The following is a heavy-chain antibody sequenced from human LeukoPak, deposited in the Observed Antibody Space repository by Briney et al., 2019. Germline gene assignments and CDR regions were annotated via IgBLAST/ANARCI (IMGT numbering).Heavy chain of an antibody. J-gene: IGHJ4*02. D-gene: IGHD5-18*01. CDR1: GGSITSSSYY. Sequence: SETLSLTCTVSGGSITSSSYYWGWIRQPPGKGLEWIGSVYYSGNTYYNSSLKSRVTISVDTSKNQFSLKLSSVTAADTAVYYCARLPLTYTAMAYFDYWGQGTLVTVSS. CDR3: ARLPLTYTAMAYFDY. CDR2: VYYSGNT. V-gene: IGHV4-39*07.